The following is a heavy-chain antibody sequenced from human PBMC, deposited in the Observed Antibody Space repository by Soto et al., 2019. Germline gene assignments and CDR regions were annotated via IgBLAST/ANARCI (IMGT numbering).Heavy chain of an antibody. CDR2: IKADGSEK. CDR1: GITLRNPW. Sequence: GVSLRRPCARAGITLRNPWLNRGRPAPGKRLDWVANIKADGSEKYDVDSVKGRFTISRDNAKNSLYLQMNSLRAEDTAVYYCARARGVDSWGQGTLVTVS. D-gene: IGHD3-16*01. V-gene: IGHV3-7*03. CDR3: ARARGVDS. J-gene: IGHJ5*01.